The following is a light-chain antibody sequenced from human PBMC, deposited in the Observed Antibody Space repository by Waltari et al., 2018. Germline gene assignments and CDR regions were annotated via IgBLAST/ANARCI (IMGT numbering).Light chain of an antibody. J-gene: IGKJ1*01. CDR3: QQNYSTPWT. Sequence: DIQINPSPSPLSSSVEDRVTITCRASQSISSYLNWYQQKPGKAPKRLIYVASSLESGVPSRFSGSGSGTDFTLTISSLQPEDFATYYCQQNYSTPWTFGQGTKVEIK. V-gene: IGKV1-39*01. CDR1: QSISSY. CDR2: VAS.